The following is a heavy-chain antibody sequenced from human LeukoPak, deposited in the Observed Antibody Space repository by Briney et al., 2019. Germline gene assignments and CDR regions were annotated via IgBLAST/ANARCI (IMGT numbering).Heavy chain of an antibody. CDR1: GYTFTSYY. D-gene: IGHD2-2*01. CDR3: ARDGEYQLLSYNWFDP. Sequence: ASVKVSCKASGYTFTSYYIHWVRQAPGQGLEWMGRINPSGGSTSYAQKFQGRVTMTRDTSTSTVYMELSSLRSEDTAVYYCARDGEYQLLSYNWFDPWGQGTLVTVSS. J-gene: IGHJ5*02. V-gene: IGHV1-46*01. CDR2: INPSGGST.